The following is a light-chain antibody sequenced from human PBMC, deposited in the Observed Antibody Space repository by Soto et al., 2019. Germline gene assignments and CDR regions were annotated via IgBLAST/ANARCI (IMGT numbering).Light chain of an antibody. CDR1: QSVKNF. CDR2: DAV. Sequence: IVLTQSPATLSLSPGERATISCRASQSVKNFLAWYQQKPGQAPRLLIFDAVSRATGIPPRFSGSGSGTDFTLTITGLEPEDFAVYYCQQRLTWPLTFGGGTRVEIK. CDR3: QQRLTWPLT. V-gene: IGKV3-11*01. J-gene: IGKJ4*02.